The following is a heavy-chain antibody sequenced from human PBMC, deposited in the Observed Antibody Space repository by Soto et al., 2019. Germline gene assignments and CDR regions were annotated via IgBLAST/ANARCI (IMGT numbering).Heavy chain of an antibody. CDR3: ARGLPTLLWFGEWSLAFDY. V-gene: IGHV4-34*01. CDR1: GGSFSGYY. D-gene: IGHD3-10*01. Sequence: LSLTCAVYGGSFSGYYWSWIRQPPGKGLEWIGEINHSGSTNYNPSLKSRVTISVDTSKNQFSLKLSSVTAADTAVYYCARGLPTLLWFGEWSLAFDYWGQGTLVTVSS. J-gene: IGHJ4*02. CDR2: INHSGST.